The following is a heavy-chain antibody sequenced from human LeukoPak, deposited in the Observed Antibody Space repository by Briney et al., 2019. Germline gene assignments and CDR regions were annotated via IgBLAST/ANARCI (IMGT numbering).Heavy chain of an antibody. CDR1: GFTFSNYW. V-gene: IGHV3-7*01. Sequence: PGGSLRLSCAASGFTFSNYWMSWVRQAPGNGLEWVANINPDGSEKYSVDSVTGRFTISRDNAENTVVLQMNSCRAEDSAVYYCARDLAAWDVWGKGTTVTVSS. J-gene: IGHJ6*04. CDR2: INPDGSEK. CDR3: ARDLAAWDV.